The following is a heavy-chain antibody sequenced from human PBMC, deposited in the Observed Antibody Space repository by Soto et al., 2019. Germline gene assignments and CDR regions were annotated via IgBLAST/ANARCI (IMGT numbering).Heavy chain of an antibody. CDR2: ISGSGGTT. CDR3: AKPPYSSSSYYYYGMDV. CDR1: GFTFSSYA. V-gene: IGHV3-23*01. Sequence: EVQLLESGGGLVQPGGSLRLSCAASGFTFSSYAMTWVRQAPGKGLEWVSAISGSGGTTYHADSAKGRFTISRDNYKNTLYLQMNSLRAEDAAVYYCAKPPYSSSSYYYYGMDVWGQGTTVTVSS. D-gene: IGHD6-6*01. J-gene: IGHJ6*02.